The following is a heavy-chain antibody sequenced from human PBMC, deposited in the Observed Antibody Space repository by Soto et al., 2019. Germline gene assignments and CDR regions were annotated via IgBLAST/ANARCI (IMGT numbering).Heavy chain of an antibody. CDR1: GFTFTSSA. D-gene: IGHD3-22*01. CDR3: AAAYYYDSSGWEPPVNYYYGMDV. J-gene: IGHJ6*02. V-gene: IGHV1-58*01. CDR2: IVVGSGNT. Sequence: ASVKVCCKASGFTFTSSAVQWVRQARGQRLEWIGWIVVGSGNTNYAQKFQERVTITRDMSTSTAYMELSSLRSEDTAVYYCAAAYYYDSSGWEPPVNYYYGMDVWGQGTTVTVSS.